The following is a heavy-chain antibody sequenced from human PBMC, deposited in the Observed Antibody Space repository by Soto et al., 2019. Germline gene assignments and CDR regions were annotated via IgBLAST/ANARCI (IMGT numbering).Heavy chain of an antibody. V-gene: IGHV3-15*01. J-gene: IGHJ6*02. CDR2: IKSTTDGGTT. CDR3: TTEVYYYYGMDV. Sequence: EVQLVESGGGLVKPGGSLRLSCAASGFTFSNAWMSWVRQAPGKGLEWVGRIKSTTDGGTTDYAAPVKGRFTIARDDAKNTLYLQMNSLNTEDTAVYYCTTEVYYYYGMDVWGQGTTVTVSS. CDR1: GFTFSNAW.